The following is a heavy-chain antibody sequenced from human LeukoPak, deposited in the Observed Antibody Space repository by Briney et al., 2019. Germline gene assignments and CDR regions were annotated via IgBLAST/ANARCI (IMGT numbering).Heavy chain of an antibody. J-gene: IGHJ4*02. CDR3: ARPYDSSGCALGY. CDR1: GGSISSSSYY. D-gene: IGHD3-22*01. V-gene: IGHV4-39*01. Sequence: SETLSLTCTVSGGSISSSSYYWGWIRQPPGKGLEWIGSIYYSGSTYYNPSLKSRVTISVDTSKNQFSLKLSSVTAADTAVYYCARPYDSSGCALGYWGQGTLVTVSS. CDR2: IYYSGST.